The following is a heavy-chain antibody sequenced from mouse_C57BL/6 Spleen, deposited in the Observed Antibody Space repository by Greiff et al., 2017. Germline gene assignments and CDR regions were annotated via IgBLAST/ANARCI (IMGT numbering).Heavy chain of an antibody. D-gene: IGHD1-1*01. V-gene: IGHV1-74*01. CDR2: IHPSDSDT. J-gene: IGHJ4*01. Sequence: QVQLQQPGAELVKPGASVKVSCKASGYTFTSYWMHWVKQRPGQGLEWIGRIHPSDSDTNYNQKFKGKATLTVDKSSSTAYMQLSSLTSEDSAVYYCAIGEYYYGSSFYAMDYWGQGTSVTVSS. CDR3: AIGEYYYGSSFYAMDY. CDR1: GYTFTSYW.